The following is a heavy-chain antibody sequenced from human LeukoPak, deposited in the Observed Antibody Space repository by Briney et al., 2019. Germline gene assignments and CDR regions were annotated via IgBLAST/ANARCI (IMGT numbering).Heavy chain of an antibody. CDR3: ARSPNCGGDCSFDY. CDR2: INPSGGST. J-gene: IGHJ4*02. Sequence: ASVKVSCKASGYILTDYYMHGVRQAPGQGLEWMGIINPSGGSTSYAQKFQGRVTMTRERSTSTVYMELSSLRSEDTAVYYCARSPNCGGDCSFDYWGQGTLVTVSS. D-gene: IGHD2-21*02. CDR1: GYILTDYY. V-gene: IGHV1-46*01.